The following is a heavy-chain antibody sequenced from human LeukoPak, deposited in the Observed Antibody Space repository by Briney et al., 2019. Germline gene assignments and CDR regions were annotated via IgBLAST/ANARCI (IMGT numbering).Heavy chain of an antibody. CDR3: AKHDTSGYYYYFHS. Sequence: SETLSLTCTVSGGSVSSYYWSWIRQPPGKGLEWIGYIYYSGSTNYNPSLKSRVTLSVDTSKNQFSLKLSSVTAADTAVYYCAKHDTSGYYYYFHSWGQGTLVTVSP. CDR2: IYYSGST. J-gene: IGHJ4*02. D-gene: IGHD3-22*01. CDR1: GGSVSSYY. V-gene: IGHV4-59*08.